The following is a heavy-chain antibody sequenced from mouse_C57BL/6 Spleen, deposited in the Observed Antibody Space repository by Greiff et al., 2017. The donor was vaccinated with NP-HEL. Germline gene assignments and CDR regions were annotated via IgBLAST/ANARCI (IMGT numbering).Heavy chain of an antibody. CDR1: GFNITDYY. D-gene: IGHD3-3*01. Sequence: EVKLQESGAELMRPGASVKLSCTASGFNITDYYMHWVKQRPEQGLEWIGRIDPEDGDTEYAPKFQGKVTMTADTSSNTAYLQLSRLTSEDTPVYYCTGDSWFAYWGQGTLVTVSA. J-gene: IGHJ3*01. CDR3: TGDSWFAY. CDR2: IDPEDGDT. V-gene: IGHV14-1*01.